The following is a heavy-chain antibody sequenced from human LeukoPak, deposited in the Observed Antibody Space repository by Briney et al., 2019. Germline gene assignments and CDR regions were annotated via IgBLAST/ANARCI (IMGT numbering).Heavy chain of an antibody. V-gene: IGHV1-18*01. CDR2: ISAYNGNT. D-gene: IGHD3-22*01. J-gene: IGHJ4*02. CDR1: GYTFTSYG. Sequence: ASVKVSCKASGYTFTSYGISWVRQAPGQGLEWMGWISAYNGNTNYAQKLQGRVTMTTDTSTSTAYMELRSLRSDDTAVYYCARSPGRYYDSSGKEYYFDYWGQGTLVTVSS. CDR3: ARSPGRYYDSSGKEYYFDY.